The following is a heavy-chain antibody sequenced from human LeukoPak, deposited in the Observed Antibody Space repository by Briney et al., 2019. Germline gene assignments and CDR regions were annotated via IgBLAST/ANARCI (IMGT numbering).Heavy chain of an antibody. J-gene: IGHJ4*02. CDR2: INHSGST. D-gene: IGHD3-22*01. CDR3: ARRYGLLLVSPWRPFDY. Sequence: PSETLSLTCAVYGGSFSGYYWSWIRQPPGKGLEWIGEINHSGSTNYNPSLKSRVTISVDTSKNQFSLKLSSVTAADTAVYYCARRYGLLLVSPWRPFDYWGQGTLVTVSS. CDR1: GGSFSGYY. V-gene: IGHV4-34*01.